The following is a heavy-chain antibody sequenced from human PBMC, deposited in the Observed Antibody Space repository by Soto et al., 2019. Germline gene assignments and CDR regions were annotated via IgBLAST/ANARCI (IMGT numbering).Heavy chain of an antibody. V-gene: IGHV4-59*07. Sequence: SDTLYLTSTPYGCSISSYYWSWIPQPPGTGLEWIGYIYYIGSTNYNPSIKRRDNKTKDTANNQFSPKLSTLTAADTAVYYFARSTQDYYDSSGYRARLYYYYGMDVWGQGTTVT. CDR1: GCSISSYY. CDR2: IYYIGST. CDR3: ARSTQDYYDSSGYRARLYYYYGMDV. J-gene: IGHJ6*02. D-gene: IGHD3-22*01.